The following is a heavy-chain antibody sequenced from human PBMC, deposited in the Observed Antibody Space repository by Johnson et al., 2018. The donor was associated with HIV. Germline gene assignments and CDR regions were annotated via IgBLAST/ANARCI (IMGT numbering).Heavy chain of an antibody. D-gene: IGHD2-8*01. CDR1: GFTFSNFW. J-gene: IGHJ3*02. CDR2: IKQDGSEK. Sequence: VQLVESGGGLVQPGGSLRLSCAASGFTFSNFWMSWVRQAPGRGPEWVANIKQDGSEKYYVDSVKGRFTISRDNAKRSLYVEMNSLRAEDTAVYYCAKAGVGYCTNGICFIADAFDIWGQGTMVTVSS. CDR3: AKAGVGYCTNGICFIADAFDI. V-gene: IGHV3-7*01.